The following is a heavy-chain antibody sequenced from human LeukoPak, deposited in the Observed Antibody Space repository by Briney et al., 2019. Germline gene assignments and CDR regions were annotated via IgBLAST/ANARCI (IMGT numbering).Heavy chain of an antibody. V-gene: IGHV1-69*04. CDR2: IIPILGIA. J-gene: IGHJ4*02. Sequence: VASVKVSCKASGYTFTSYAMHWVRQAPGQGLEWMGRIIPILGIANYAQKFQGRVTITADKSTSTAYMELSSLRSEDTAVYYCARDLYCSGGSCYMEGDYWGQGTLVTVSS. CDR3: ARDLYCSGGSCYMEGDY. D-gene: IGHD2-15*01. CDR1: GYTFTSYA.